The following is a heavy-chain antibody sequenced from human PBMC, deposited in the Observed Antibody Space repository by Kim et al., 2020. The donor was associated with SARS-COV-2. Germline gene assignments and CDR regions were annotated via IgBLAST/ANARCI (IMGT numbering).Heavy chain of an antibody. Sequence: YTPSLKSRVTISVDTSTNQFSLKLSAGTAADTAVYYCAREEYSSSQPTAYWGQGTLVTVSS. V-gene: IGHV4-39*07. J-gene: IGHJ4*02. CDR3: AREEYSSSQPTAY. D-gene: IGHD6-6*01.